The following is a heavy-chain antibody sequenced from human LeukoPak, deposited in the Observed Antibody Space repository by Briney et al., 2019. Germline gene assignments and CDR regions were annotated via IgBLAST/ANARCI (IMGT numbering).Heavy chain of an antibody. CDR2: IGGDGRGT. J-gene: IGHJ4*02. CDR3: ARRVGGTPDY. Sequence: GGSLRLSCTAAGFTFSNHAMPWVRQAPGKGLEWVSAIGGDGRGTDYADSVKGRFTISRDNSKNTLYLEMNSLRADDTARYYCARRVGGTPDYWGPGTLVTVSS. V-gene: IGHV3-23*01. CDR1: GFTFSNHA. D-gene: IGHD1-26*01.